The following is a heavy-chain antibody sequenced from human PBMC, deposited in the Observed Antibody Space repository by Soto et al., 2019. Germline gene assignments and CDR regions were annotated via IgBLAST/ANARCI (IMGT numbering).Heavy chain of an antibody. CDR1: GGSISSYY. Sequence: LSLTCTVSGGSISSYYWSWIRQPAGKGLEWIGRLYNSGNTNYNPSLKSRVIMSAETSKNQFSLKLSSVTAADTAVYYCARDGSDSHGLDVWGQGTTVTVSS. J-gene: IGHJ6*02. CDR2: LYNSGNT. V-gene: IGHV4-4*07. CDR3: ARDGSDSHGLDV. D-gene: IGHD6-25*01.